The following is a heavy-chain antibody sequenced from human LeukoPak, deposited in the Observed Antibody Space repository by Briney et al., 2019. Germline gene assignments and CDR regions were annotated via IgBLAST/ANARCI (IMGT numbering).Heavy chain of an antibody. J-gene: IGHJ6*03. Sequence: GGSLRLSCAASGFTFSSYWMSWVRQAPGKGLEWVANIKQDGSEKYYVDSVKGRFTISRDNAKNSLYLQMNSLRSEDTAVYYCASAYYYDSSGYYYPYYYYYMDVWGKGTTVTVSS. CDR3: ASAYYYDSSGYYYPYYYYYMDV. CDR2: IKQDGSEK. D-gene: IGHD3-22*01. CDR1: GFTFSSYW. V-gene: IGHV3-7*03.